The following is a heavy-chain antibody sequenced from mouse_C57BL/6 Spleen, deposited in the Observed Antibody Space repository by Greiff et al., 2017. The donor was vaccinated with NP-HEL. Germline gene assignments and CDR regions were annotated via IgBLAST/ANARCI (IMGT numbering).Heavy chain of an antibody. CDR2: INPSTGGT. CDR1: GYTFTSYW. CDR3: AREGVYYGSSPFDY. D-gene: IGHD1-1*01. Sequence: QVQLQQPGTELVKPGASVKLSCKASGYTFTSYWMHWVKQRPGQGLEWIGNINPSTGGTNSNEKFKSKATLTVDKSSSTAYMQLSSLTSEDSAVYYCAREGVYYGSSPFDYWGQGTTLTVSS. V-gene: IGHV1-53*01. J-gene: IGHJ2*01.